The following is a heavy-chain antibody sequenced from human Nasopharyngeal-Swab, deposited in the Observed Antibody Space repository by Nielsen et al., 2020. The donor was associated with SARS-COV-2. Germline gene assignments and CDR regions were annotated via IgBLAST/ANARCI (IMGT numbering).Heavy chain of an antibody. Sequence: WVRQAPVQGLEWMGGFEPEDGETIYAQKFQGRVTMTEDTSTDTAYMELGSLRSEDTAVYYCATGQQWLVQWFDPWGQGTLVTVSS. V-gene: IGHV1-24*01. D-gene: IGHD6-19*01. J-gene: IGHJ5*02. CDR3: ATGQQWLVQWFDP. CDR2: FEPEDGET.